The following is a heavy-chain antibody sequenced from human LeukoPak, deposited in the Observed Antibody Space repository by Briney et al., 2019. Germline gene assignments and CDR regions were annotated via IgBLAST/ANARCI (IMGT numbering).Heavy chain of an antibody. Sequence: GGSLRLSRAASGFTFSSYAMSWVRQAPGKGLEWVSAISGSGGSTYYADSVKGRFTISRDNSKNTLYLQMNSLRAEDTAVYYCAKDTSRSDMYYYGSGSSAKYYYFDYWGQGTLVTVSS. D-gene: IGHD3-10*01. CDR1: GFTFSSYA. CDR2: ISGSGGST. J-gene: IGHJ4*02. CDR3: AKDTSRSDMYYYGSGSSAKYYYFDY. V-gene: IGHV3-23*01.